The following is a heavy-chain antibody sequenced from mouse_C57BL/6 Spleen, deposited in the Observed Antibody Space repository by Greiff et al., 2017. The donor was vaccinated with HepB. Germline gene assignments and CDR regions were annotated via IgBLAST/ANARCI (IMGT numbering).Heavy chain of an antibody. V-gene: IGHV1-76*01. J-gene: IGHJ2*01. CDR3: ARDYDYDGNYFDY. D-gene: IGHD2-4*01. Sequence: QVQLQQSGAELVRPGASVKLSCKASGYTFTDYYINWVKQRPGQGLEWIARIYPGSGNTYYNEKFKGKATLTAEKSSSTAYMQLSSLTSEDSAVYFCARDYDYDGNYFDYWGQGTTLTVSS. CDR2: IYPGSGNT. CDR1: GYTFTDYY.